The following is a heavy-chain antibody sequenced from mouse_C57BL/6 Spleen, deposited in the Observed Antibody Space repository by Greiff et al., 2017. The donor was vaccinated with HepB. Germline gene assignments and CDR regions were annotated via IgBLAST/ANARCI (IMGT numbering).Heavy chain of an antibody. CDR2: IRNKANGYTT. V-gene: IGHV7-3*01. Sequence: EVMLVESGGGLVQPGGSLSLSCAASGFTFTDYYMSWVRQPPGKALEWLGFIRNKANGYTTEYSASVKGRFTISRDNSQSILYLQMNALRAEDSATYYCARSTVVAWYFDVWGTGTTVTVSS. CDR1: GFTFTDYY. J-gene: IGHJ1*03. CDR3: ARSTVVAWYFDV. D-gene: IGHD1-1*01.